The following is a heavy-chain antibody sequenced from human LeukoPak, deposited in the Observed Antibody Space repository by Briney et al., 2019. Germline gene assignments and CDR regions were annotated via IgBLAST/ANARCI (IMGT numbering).Heavy chain of an antibody. D-gene: IGHD6-19*01. CDR2: ISSEEINE. CDR1: GFSFRSYG. CDR3: AKDRASGSGSYSYRGFDH. J-gene: IGHJ5*02. V-gene: IGHV3-30*18. Sequence: QTGGSLRLSCAASGFSFRSYGMHWVRQALGKGLEWVAVISSEEINEYYADSVKGRFTISRDNSKNTLYLQINSLRGEDTAVYYCAKDRASGSGSYSYRGFDHWGQGTLVTVSS.